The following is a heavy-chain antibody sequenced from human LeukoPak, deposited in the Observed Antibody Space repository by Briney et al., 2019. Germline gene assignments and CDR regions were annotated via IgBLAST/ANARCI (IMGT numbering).Heavy chain of an antibody. V-gene: IGHV4-30-4*08. CDR1: GGSISSGDYY. CDR2: IYYSGST. Sequence: SQTLSLTCTVSGGSISSGDYYWSWIRQPPGKGLEWIGYIYYSGSTYYNPSLKSRVTISVDTSKNQFSLKLSSVTAADTAVYYCAREGLRDFWSGQTHWGQGTLVTVS. CDR3: AREGLRDFWSGQTH. J-gene: IGHJ4*02. D-gene: IGHD3-3*01.